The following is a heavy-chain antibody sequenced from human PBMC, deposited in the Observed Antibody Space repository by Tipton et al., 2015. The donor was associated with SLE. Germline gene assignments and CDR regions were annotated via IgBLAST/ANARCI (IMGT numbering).Heavy chain of an antibody. CDR1: GYSISTGYY. CDR2: IYYSGST. D-gene: IGHD5-18*01. CDR3: ARGRGSYGGYYYYYYMDV. J-gene: IGHJ6*03. V-gene: IGHV4-61*01. Sequence: TLSLTCAVSGYSISTGYYWGWIRQPPGKGLEWIGYIYYSGSTNYNPSLKSRVTISVDTSKNQFSLKLSSVTAADTAVYYCARGRGSYGGYYYYYYMDVWGKGTTVTVSS.